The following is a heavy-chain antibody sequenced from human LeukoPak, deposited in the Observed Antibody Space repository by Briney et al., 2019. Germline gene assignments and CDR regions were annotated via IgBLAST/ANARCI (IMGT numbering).Heavy chain of an antibody. V-gene: IGHV4-4*07. CDR1: GASITTSH. CDR3: AVGGLGGYPPGY. Sequence: PSETLSLTCTVSGASITTSHWSWIRQPAGKGLEWIGRFYGSGITDYNPSLRSRVTMSVDTSKNQFSLKLTSVTAADTALYYCAVGGLGGYPPGYWGQGTLVTVSS. CDR2: FYGSGIT. D-gene: IGHD3-16*01. J-gene: IGHJ4*02.